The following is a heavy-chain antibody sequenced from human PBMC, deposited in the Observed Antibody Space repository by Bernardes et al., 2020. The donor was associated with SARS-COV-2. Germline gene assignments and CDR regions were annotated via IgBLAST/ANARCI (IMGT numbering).Heavy chain of an antibody. CDR1: GASFGYFY. J-gene: IGHJ1*01. Sequence: SETLSLTCTVSGASFGYFYWSWIRQPPGRGLEWIGYFYQRGTPIYNHSLRDRVTISADTSTNRIFLSLKYVTAADTAVYYCVRHGAPYCSRPDCLDKYFQDWGQGALVIVSS. CDR3: VRHGAPYCSRPDCLDKYFQD. D-gene: IGHD6-13*01. CDR2: FYQRGTP. V-gene: IGHV4-59*08.